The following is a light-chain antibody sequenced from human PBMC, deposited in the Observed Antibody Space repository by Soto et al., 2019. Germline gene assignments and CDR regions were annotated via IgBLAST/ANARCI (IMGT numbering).Light chain of an antibody. Sequence: IVLTQSPGTLSLSPGERATLSCRASQSVSSNYLAWYQQKPGQAPRLLIYGASSRATGIPDRFSGSGSGTDFTLTISRLEPEDFAVYNCQQYDTSPLTFGGGTKVDIK. J-gene: IGKJ4*01. CDR2: GAS. CDR3: QQYDTSPLT. CDR1: QSVSSNY. V-gene: IGKV3-20*01.